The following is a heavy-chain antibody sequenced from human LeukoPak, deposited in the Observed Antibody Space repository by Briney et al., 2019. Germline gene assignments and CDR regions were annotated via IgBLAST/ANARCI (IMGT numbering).Heavy chain of an antibody. V-gene: IGHV4-39*07. CDR2: IFYSGST. J-gene: IGHJ5*02. CDR3: ARDPLFDWFDP. D-gene: IGHD3-10*01. Sequence: SETLSLTCTVSGGSISTSSYYWGWVRQPPGKGLEWIGNIFYSGSTYYSPSLKSRVTISLDTSRNQFSLKLSSVTAADTAVYYCARDPLFDWFDPWGQGTLVTVSS. CDR1: GGSISTSSYY.